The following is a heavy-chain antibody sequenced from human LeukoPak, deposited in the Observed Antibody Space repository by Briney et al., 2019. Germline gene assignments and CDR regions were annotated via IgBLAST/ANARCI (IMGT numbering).Heavy chain of an antibody. V-gene: IGHV1-2*02. CDR3: AREDSTGYSSLDY. CDR2: INPDSGGT. CDR1: AYTFTGYY. J-gene: IGHJ4*02. D-gene: IGHD3-22*01. Sequence: ASVKVSCKASAYTFTGYYMHWVRQAPGQGLEWMGWINPDSGGTNYAQKFQGRVTMTRDTSISTAYMEVSRLRSDDTAVYYCAREDSTGYSSLDYWGQGTLVTVSS.